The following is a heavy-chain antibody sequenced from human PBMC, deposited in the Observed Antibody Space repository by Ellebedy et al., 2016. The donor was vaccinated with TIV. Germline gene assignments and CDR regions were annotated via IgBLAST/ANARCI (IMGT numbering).Heavy chain of an antibody. V-gene: IGHV3-48*04. CDR2: ISSSSSTI. Sequence: GESLKISXAASGFTFSSYSMNWVRQAPGKGLEWVSYISSSSSTIYYADSVKGRFTISRDNAKNSLYLQMNSLRAEDTAVYYCARRASGWYERDLDYWGQGTLVTVSS. CDR1: GFTFSSYS. D-gene: IGHD6-19*01. CDR3: ARRASGWYERDLDY. J-gene: IGHJ4*02.